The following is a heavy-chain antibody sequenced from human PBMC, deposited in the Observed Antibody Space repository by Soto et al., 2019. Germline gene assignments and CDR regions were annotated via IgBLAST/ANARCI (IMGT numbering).Heavy chain of an antibody. CDR2: INPNSGGT. CDR3: ARQIDDFWSGYLQDYYYYYGMDV. D-gene: IGHD3-3*01. CDR1: GYTFTGYY. Sequence: GASVKVSCKASGYTFTGYYMHWVRQAPGQGLEWMGWINPNSGGTNYAQKFQGRVTMTRDTSISTAYMELSRLRSDDKAVYYCARQIDDFWSGYLQDYYYYYGMDVWGQGTTVTVSS. J-gene: IGHJ6*02. V-gene: IGHV1-2*02.